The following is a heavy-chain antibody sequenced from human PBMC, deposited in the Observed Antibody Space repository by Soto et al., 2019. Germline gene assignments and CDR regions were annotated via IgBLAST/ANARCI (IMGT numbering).Heavy chain of an antibody. V-gene: IGHV3-23*01. D-gene: IGHD2-2*01. CDR1: GFTFSSYA. Sequence: EVQLLESGGGLVQPGGSLRLSCAASGFTFSSYAMSWVRQAPGKGLEWVSAISGSGGSTYYADSVKGRFTIASDNSKNTLYLQMNSLRAEDTAVYYCAKADPIVVVPAAMPYAFDIWGQGTMVTVSS. J-gene: IGHJ3*02. CDR2: ISGSGGST. CDR3: AKADPIVVVPAAMPYAFDI.